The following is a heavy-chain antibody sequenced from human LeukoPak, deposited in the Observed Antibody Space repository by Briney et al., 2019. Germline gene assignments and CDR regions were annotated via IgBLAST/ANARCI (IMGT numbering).Heavy chain of an antibody. CDR2: MNPNSGNT. J-gene: IGHJ6*03. CDR1: GYTFTGYY. CDR3: ARGRGVGPDYYYMDV. Sequence: ASVKVSCTASGYTFTGYYMHWVRQAPGQGLEWMGWMNPNSGNTVYAQKFQGRVTITRNTSISTAYMELSSLRSEDTAVYYCARGRGVGPDYYYMDVWGKGTTVTVSS. V-gene: IGHV1-8*03. D-gene: IGHD3-10*01.